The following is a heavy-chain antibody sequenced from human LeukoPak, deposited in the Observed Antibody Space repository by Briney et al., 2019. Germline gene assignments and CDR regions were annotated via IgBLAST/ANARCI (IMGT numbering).Heavy chain of an antibody. J-gene: IGHJ4*02. Sequence: GGSLRLSCAAAGFTFSSYAMSWVRQAPGKGLEWVSAISGSGGSTYYADSVKGRFTISRDNSKNTLYLQMNSLRAEDTAVYYCAKFDSSGYYFNYWGQGTLVTVSS. D-gene: IGHD3-22*01. CDR3: AKFDSSGYYFNY. CDR2: ISGSGGST. V-gene: IGHV3-23*01. CDR1: GFTFSSYA.